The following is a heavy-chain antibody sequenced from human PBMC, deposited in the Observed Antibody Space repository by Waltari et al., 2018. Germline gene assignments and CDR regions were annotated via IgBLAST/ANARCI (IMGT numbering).Heavy chain of an antibody. CDR1: VFTFGDYW. CDR2: INIDGGFI. Sequence: EVQLVESGGGLIQPGGSLRLSCAASVFTFGDYWMHWVRQAPGKGLEWISRINIDGGFISYSDSVKGRFTISRDNAKNTVSLQLNSLRVDDTGVYYCARKGGRGYPYGPFYYDFWGQGTLVTVSS. CDR3: ARKGGRGYPYGPFYYDF. V-gene: IGHV3-74*01. J-gene: IGHJ4*02. D-gene: IGHD5-18*01.